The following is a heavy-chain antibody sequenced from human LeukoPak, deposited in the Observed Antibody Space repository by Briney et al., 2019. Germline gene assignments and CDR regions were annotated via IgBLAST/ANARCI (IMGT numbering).Heavy chain of an antibody. V-gene: IGHV3-23*01. CDR3: AKSGRYCSAGSCYQEASLDY. CDR1: GFIFSNYA. J-gene: IGHJ4*02. Sequence: HPGGSLRLSCAASGFIFSNYAMTWVRQAPGKGLEWVSAITGGAASTNYADSVKGRFTISRDNSKNTLHLQMNSLRADDTAVYYCAKSGRYCSAGSCYQEASLDYWGQGTLVTVSS. D-gene: IGHD2-15*01. CDR2: ITGGAAST.